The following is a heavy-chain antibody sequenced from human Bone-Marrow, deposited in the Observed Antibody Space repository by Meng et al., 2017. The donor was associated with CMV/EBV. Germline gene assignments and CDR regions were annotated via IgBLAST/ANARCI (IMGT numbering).Heavy chain of an antibody. V-gene: IGHV4-59*01. Sequence: SETLSLTCTVSGGSISSYYWSWIRQPPGKGLEWIGYIYYSGSTNYNPSLKSRVTISVDTSKNQFSLKLSSVTAADTAVYYCARGDYDFWSGYYPMGYYYYGMDVWGQGNTVNVSS. CDR2: IYYSGST. CDR1: GGSISSYY. D-gene: IGHD3-3*01. J-gene: IGHJ6*02. CDR3: ARGDYDFWSGYYPMGYYYYGMDV.